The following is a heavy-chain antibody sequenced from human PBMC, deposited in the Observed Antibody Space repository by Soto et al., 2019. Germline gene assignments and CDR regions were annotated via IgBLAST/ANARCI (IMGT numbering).Heavy chain of an antibody. CDR1: GGSISSGGYS. CDR2: IYHSGST. D-gene: IGHD3-10*01. CDR3: AGSKSYYRAYYYYYGMDV. V-gene: IGHV4-30-2*01. Sequence: SETLSLTCAVSGGSISSGGYSWSWIRQPPGKGLEWIGYIYHSGSTYYNPSLKSRVTISVDTSKNQFSLKLSSVTAADTAVFYCAGSKSYYRAYYYYYGMDVWGQGTTVTVSS. J-gene: IGHJ6*02.